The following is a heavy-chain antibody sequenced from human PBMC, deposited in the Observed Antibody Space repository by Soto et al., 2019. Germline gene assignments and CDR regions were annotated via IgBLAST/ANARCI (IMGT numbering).Heavy chain of an antibody. V-gene: IGHV1-2*02. CDR2: INPATGAA. D-gene: IGHD3-3*01. Sequence: QLHLVQSGAVVKKPGASVTVSCSASGYPVTAYYMHWVRQAPGRGLEWMGGINPATGAAKYTQTFQGMVAMTRDGSTSTVFMEPSGPTSEDTAVFYCARGGGVGVAGSAAFDMWGQGTLVTVSS. CDR1: GYPVTAYY. J-gene: IGHJ3*02. CDR3: ARGGGVGVAGSAAFDM.